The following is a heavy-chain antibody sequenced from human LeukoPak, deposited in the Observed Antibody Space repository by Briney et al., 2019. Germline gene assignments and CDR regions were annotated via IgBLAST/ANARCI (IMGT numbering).Heavy chain of an antibody. V-gene: IGHV1-18*01. D-gene: IGHD1-26*01. CDR3: ARQELSWRGSYYYYYYMDV. Sequence: VASVKVSCKTYGYTFTSYGISWVRQAPGQGLEWMGWISGYNGNTNYAPMLQGRVTLTTDKSTSTAYMELRSLRSDDTAVYYCARQELSWRGSYYYYYYMDVWGKGTTVTVSS. J-gene: IGHJ6*03. CDR1: GYTFTSYG. CDR2: ISGYNGNT.